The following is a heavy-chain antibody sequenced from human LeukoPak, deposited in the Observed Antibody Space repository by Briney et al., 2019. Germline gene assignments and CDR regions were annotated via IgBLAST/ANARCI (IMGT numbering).Heavy chain of an antibody. CDR1: GFTFSSYS. CDR3: AREPTGIIL. CDR2: ISSTSAYI. J-gene: IGHJ4*02. V-gene: IGHV3-21*01. Sequence: GGSLRLSCAASGFTFSSYSMNWVRQTPGKGLEWVSSISSTSAYIYYADSVKGRFTISRDNAKNSLYLQMKSLRVEDTAMYYCAREPTGIILWGQGTLVTVSS. D-gene: IGHD5-18*01.